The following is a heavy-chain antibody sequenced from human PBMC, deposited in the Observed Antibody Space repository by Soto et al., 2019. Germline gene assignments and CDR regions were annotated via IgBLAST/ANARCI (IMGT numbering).Heavy chain of an antibody. CDR3: ASSYCSSTSCYSARSSAFDI. V-gene: IGHV4-61*08. CDR2: INHSGST. Sequence: SETLSLTCTVSGGSISSWDYYWTWNRQPPGKGREWIGEINHSGSTNYNPSLKSRVTISVDTSKNQFSLKLSSVTAADTAVYYCASSYCSSTSCYSARSSAFDIWGQGTMVTVSS. D-gene: IGHD2-2*02. CDR1: GGSISSWDYY. J-gene: IGHJ3*02.